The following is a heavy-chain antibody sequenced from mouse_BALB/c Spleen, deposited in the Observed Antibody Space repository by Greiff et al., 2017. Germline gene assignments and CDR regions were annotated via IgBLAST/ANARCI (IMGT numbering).Heavy chain of an antibody. CDR3: TRGINYGSSYTWFAY. Sequence: QVQLQQPGAELVKPGASVKLSCKASGYTFTSYYMYWVKQRPGQGLEWIGGINPSNGGTNFNEKFKSKATLTVDKSSSTAYMQLSSLTSEDSAVYYCTRGINYGSSYTWFAYWGQGTPVTVSA. CDR2: INPSNGGT. V-gene: IGHV1S81*02. CDR1: GYTFTSYY. J-gene: IGHJ3*01. D-gene: IGHD1-1*01.